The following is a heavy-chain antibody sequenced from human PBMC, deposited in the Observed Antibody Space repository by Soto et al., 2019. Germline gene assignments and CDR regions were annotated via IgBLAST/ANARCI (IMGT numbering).Heavy chain of an antibody. V-gene: IGHV3-23*01. CDR3: AKEDYEGDMLGVIEYFQH. CDR2: ISGSGGST. CDR1: GLTFSSYA. J-gene: IGHJ1*01. D-gene: IGHD4-17*01. Sequence: GGSLRLSCAASGLTFSSYAMSWVRQAPGKGLEWVSGISGSGGSTYYADSVKGRFTISRDNSKNTVYLQMNSLRAEDTAVYFCAKEDYEGDMLGVIEYFQHWGQGTLVTVSS.